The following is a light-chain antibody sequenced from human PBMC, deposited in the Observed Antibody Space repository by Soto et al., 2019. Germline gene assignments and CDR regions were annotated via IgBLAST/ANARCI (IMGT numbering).Light chain of an antibody. Sequence: QSTTTVGGVGGGRVIXSFRASQSLANNLAWYQQGPVQRPMLLIYVPSSSDTCVPTRFSCRGSRTEFNLTITSTHAEDFAVCCCQHYTNGRCWTFAQVTELDI. CDR3: QHYTNGRCWT. J-gene: IGKJ1*01. CDR1: QSLANN. V-gene: IGKV3D-15*01. CDR2: VPS.